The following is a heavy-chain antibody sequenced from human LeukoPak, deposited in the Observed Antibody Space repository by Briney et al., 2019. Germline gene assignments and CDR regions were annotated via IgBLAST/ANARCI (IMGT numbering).Heavy chain of an antibody. V-gene: IGHV1-24*01. D-gene: IGHD3-9*01. J-gene: IGHJ4*02. Sequence: ASVKVSCKVSGYTLTELSMHWVRQAPGKGLEWMGGFDPEDGETIYAQKFQGRVTMTEDTSTDTAYMELSSLRSEDTAVYYCATDLRYFDWLLNLDYWGQGTLVTVSS. CDR2: FDPEDGET. CDR3: ATDLRYFDWLLNLDY. CDR1: GYTLTELS.